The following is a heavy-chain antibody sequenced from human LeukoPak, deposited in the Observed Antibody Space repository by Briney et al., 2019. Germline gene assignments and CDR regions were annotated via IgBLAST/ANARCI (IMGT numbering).Heavy chain of an antibody. D-gene: IGHD3-3*01. CDR3: AREGFLEWLFCLDP. CDR1: GGSISSYY. V-gene: IGHV4-4*07. Sequence: SETLSLACTVSGGSISSYYWSWIRQPAGKGLEWIGRIYTSGSTNYNPSLKSRVTMSVDTSKNQFSLKLSSVTAADTAVYYCAREGFLEWLFCLDPWGQGTLVTVSS. CDR2: IYTSGST. J-gene: IGHJ5*02.